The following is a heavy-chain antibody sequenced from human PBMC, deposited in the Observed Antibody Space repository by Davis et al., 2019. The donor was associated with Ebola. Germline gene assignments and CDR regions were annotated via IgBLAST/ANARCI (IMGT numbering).Heavy chain of an antibody. D-gene: IGHD5-12*01. CDR1: GYTFTSHS. CDR2: VSAYNGNT. CDR3: TTPGGQDSGYDVFDI. V-gene: IGHV1-18*04. Sequence: ASVKVSCKPSGYTFTSHSITWVRQAPGQGLEWMGWVSAYNGNTNYAQKLQGRVTMTTDTSTSTVYMDLSSLRSEDTALYYCTTPGGQDSGYDVFDIWGQGTMVTVSS. J-gene: IGHJ3*02.